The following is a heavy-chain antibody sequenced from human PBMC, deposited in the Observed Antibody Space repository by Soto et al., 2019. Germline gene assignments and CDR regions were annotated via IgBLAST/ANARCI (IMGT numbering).Heavy chain of an antibody. CDR3: ARDPSGYYGMDV. CDR1: GYTFTSYA. J-gene: IGHJ6*02. CDR2: INAGNGNR. Sequence: QVQLVQSGAEVKKPGASVKVSCKASGYTFTSYAMHWVRQAPGQRLEWMGWINAGNGNRKYSQKFQGRVTITRDTSASTAYMELSSLGPEDTAVYYCARDPSGYYGMDVWGQGTTVTVSS. V-gene: IGHV1-3*01. D-gene: IGHD3-10*01.